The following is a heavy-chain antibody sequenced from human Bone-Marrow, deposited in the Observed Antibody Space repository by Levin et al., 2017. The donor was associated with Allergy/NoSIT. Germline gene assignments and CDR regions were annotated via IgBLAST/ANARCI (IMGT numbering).Heavy chain of an antibody. Sequence: SLTTSGVGVGWIRQPPGTALEWLALIYWDDDKRYSPSLESRVTITKDTSKNQVVLTMTNMDPLDTATYYCARYSGTLAFDIWGQGTMVTVSS. CDR2: IYWDDDK. V-gene: IGHV2-5*02. CDR3: ARYSGTLAFDI. D-gene: IGHD1-7*01. J-gene: IGHJ3*02. CDR1: SLTTSGVG.